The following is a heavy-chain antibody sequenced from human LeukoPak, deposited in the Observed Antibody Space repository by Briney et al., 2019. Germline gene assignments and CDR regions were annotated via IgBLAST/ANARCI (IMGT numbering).Heavy chain of an antibody. CDR1: GFIFSSYS. D-gene: IGHD6-13*01. CDR3: ARDPPYSSSWYM. CDR2: ISSSSSYI. J-gene: IGHJ4*02. V-gene: IGHV3-21*01. Sequence: GGSLGLSCAASGFIFSSYSMNWVRQAPGKGLEWVSSISSSSSYIYYADSVKGRFTISRDNAKNSLYLQMNSLRAEDTAVYYCARDPPYSSSWYMWGQGTLVTVSS.